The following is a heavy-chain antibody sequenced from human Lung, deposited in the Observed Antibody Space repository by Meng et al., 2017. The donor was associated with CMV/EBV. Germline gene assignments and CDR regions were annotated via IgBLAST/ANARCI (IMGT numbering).Heavy chain of an antibody. CDR2: ITSSGRTI. Sequence: SXKISXAASGFTFSDFYMSWIRQAPGKGLEWVSYITSSGRTIHYAVSVKGRFTVSRDNAKNSLYLQMNSLRAEDTAVYYCARGSRVTMTVVAPSGWGQGXLVTVSS. J-gene: IGHJ4*02. V-gene: IGHV3-11*01. D-gene: IGHD3-22*01. CDR3: ARGSRVTMTVVAPSG. CDR1: GFTFSDFY.